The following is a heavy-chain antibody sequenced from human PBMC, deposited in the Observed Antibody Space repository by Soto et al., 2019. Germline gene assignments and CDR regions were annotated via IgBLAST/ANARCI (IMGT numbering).Heavy chain of an antibody. D-gene: IGHD3-22*01. V-gene: IGHV1-69*13. Sequence: EASVKVSCKASGGTFSSYAISWVRQAPGQGLEWMGGIIPIFGTANYAQKFQGRVTITADESTSTAYMELSSLRSEDTAVYYCAYDSSGYLVKGLYYYYYGMDVWGQGTTVTVSS. CDR3: AYDSSGYLVKGLYYYYYGMDV. CDR1: GGTFSSYA. J-gene: IGHJ6*02. CDR2: IIPIFGTA.